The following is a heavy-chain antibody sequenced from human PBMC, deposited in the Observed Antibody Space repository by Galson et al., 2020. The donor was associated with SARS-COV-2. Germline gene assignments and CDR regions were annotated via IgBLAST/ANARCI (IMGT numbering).Heavy chain of an antibody. J-gene: IGHJ6*02. D-gene: IGHD6-13*01. Sequence: GGSLRLSCAASGFTFSSYWMSWVRQAPGKGLEWVANIKQDGSEKYYVDSVKGRFTISRDNAKNSLYLQMNSLRAEDTAVYYCARDCWYFQHYYYYGMDVWGQGTTVTVSS. CDR2: IKQDGSEK. CDR1: GFTFSSYW. V-gene: IGHV3-7*01. CDR3: ARDCWYFQHYYYYGMDV.